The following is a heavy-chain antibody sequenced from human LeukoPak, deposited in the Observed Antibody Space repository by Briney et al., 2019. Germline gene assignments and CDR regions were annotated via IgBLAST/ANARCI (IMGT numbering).Heavy chain of an antibody. J-gene: IGHJ4*02. V-gene: IGHV3-48*03. CDR1: GFTFSSYE. D-gene: IGHD6-19*01. CDR2: ISSSGSTI. Sequence: GGSLRHSCAASGFTFSSYEMNWVRQAPGKGLEWASYISSSGSTIYYAHSVKGRFTISRDNAKNSPYLQMTHRRPHAPAVYYCARSEVYSSGSDFDYWGQGTLVTASS. CDR3: ARSEVYSSGSDFDY.